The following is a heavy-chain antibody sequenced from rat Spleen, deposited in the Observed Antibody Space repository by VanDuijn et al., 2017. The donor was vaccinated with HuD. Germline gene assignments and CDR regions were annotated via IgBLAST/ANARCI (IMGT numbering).Heavy chain of an antibody. Sequence: QVQLKESGPGLVQPSQTLSLTCTVSGFSLTSYNVHWVRQPTGKGLEWMGAIWAGGTTDYNSALKSRLSISRDTSKSQVFLKMNSLQTEDTAMYFCARSRSSYPYYYVMDAWGQGASVTVSS. CDR3: ARSRSSYPYYYVMDA. J-gene: IGHJ4*01. V-gene: IGHV2-30*01. D-gene: IGHD1-2*01. CDR1: GFSLTSYN. CDR2: IWAGGTT.